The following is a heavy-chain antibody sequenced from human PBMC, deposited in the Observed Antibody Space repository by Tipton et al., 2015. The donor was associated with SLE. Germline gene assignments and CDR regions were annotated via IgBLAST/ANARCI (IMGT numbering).Heavy chain of an antibody. CDR1: GGSFSGYY. V-gene: IGHV4-38-2*02. Sequence: LRLSCAVYGGSFSGYYWGWIRQPPGKGLEWIGSIYHSGSTYYNPSLKSRVTISVDTSKNQFSLKLSSVTAADTAVYYCARDSPYDSSGYYSDYWGQGTQVTVSS. CDR2: IYHSGST. D-gene: IGHD3-22*01. CDR3: ARDSPYDSSGYYSDY. J-gene: IGHJ4*02.